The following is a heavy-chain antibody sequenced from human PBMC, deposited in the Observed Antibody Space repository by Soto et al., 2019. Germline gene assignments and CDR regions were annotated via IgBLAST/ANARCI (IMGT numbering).Heavy chain of an antibody. D-gene: IGHD3-16*01. CDR2: IWYDGSNK. CDR3: ARESGLGHITFGGVRRRLDY. J-gene: IGHJ4*02. Sequence: GGSLRLSCAASGFTFSSYGMHWVRQAPGKGLEWVAVIWYDGSNKYYGDSVKGGFTISRDNSKNTLYLQMNSLRAEDTAVYDWARESGLGHITFGGVRRRLDYWGQGTLVTVSS. CDR1: GFTFSSYG. V-gene: IGHV3-33*01.